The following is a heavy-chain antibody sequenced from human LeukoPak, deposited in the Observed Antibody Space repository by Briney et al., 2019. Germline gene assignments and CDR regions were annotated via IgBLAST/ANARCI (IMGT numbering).Heavy chain of an antibody. V-gene: IGHV3-48*04. CDR1: GFTFSSYS. J-gene: IGHJ4*02. Sequence: GGSLRLSCAASGFTFSSYSMNWVRQAPGKGLEWVSYISSSSSTIYYADSVKGRFTISRDNAKNSLYLQMNSLRAEDTAVYYCARVGYYGSGGLSFYYYFDYWGQGTLVTVSS. D-gene: IGHD3-10*01. CDR3: ARVGYYGSGGLSFYYYFDY. CDR2: ISSSSSTI.